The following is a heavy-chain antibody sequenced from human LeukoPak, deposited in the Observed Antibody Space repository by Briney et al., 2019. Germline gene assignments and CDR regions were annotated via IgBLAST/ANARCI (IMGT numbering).Heavy chain of an antibody. CDR3: ARPGSSWFFFDY. Sequence: GESLKISCQASGYDFFNYWIGWVRQMPGKGLEWMGIIYPGDSDTRYSPSFQGQVTISADKSISTAYLQWSSLKASDTAMYYCARPGSSWFFFDYWGQGTLVTVSS. CDR1: GYDFFNYW. CDR2: IYPGDSDT. V-gene: IGHV5-51*01. D-gene: IGHD6-13*01. J-gene: IGHJ4*02.